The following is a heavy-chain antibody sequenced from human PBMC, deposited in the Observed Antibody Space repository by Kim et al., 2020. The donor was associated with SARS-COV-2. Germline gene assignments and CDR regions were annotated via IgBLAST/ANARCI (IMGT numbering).Heavy chain of an antibody. CDR1: GFTVSNTY. Sequence: GGSLRLSCTASGFTVSNTYMNWVRQAPEKGLEWVSVIFSGGTTYYADSVKGRFTISRDNSKNTLYLQMNSLRAEDTAVYYCARAPPYSWSPPDYWGQGTLVTVSS. J-gene: IGHJ4*02. CDR2: IFSGGTT. CDR3: ARAPPYSWSPPDY. D-gene: IGHD6-13*01. V-gene: IGHV3-53*01.